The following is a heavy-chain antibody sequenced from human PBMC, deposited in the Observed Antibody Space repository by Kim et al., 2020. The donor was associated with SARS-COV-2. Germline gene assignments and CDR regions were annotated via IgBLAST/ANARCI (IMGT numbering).Heavy chain of an antibody. V-gene: IGHV3-9*01. D-gene: IGHD2-2*01. CDR3: TKDICSSASCYHYYMDV. Sequence: GGSLRLSCAASGFTFGAYAMHWVRQAPGKGLEWVSGVVWNSNIIGYADSVKGRFTISRDNAKNSLYLQMNSLRAEDTAFYYCTKDICSSASCYHYYMDVWGKGTTVTVSS. CDR1: GFTFGAYA. CDR2: VVWNSNII. J-gene: IGHJ6*03.